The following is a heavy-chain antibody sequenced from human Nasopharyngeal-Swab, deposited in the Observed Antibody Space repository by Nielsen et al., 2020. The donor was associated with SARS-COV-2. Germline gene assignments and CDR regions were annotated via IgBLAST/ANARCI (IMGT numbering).Heavy chain of an antibody. CDR1: GYTFTIYG. D-gene: IGHD2-2*01. V-gene: IGHV1-18*04. Sequence: ASVKVSCKASGYTFTIYGISWVRQAPGQGLEWMGWISAYNGNTNYAQKLQGRVTMTTDTSTSTAYMELRSLRSDDTAVYYCARYSCSSTSCLYYFDYWGQGTLVTVSS. J-gene: IGHJ4*02. CDR2: ISAYNGNT. CDR3: ARYSCSSTSCLYYFDY.